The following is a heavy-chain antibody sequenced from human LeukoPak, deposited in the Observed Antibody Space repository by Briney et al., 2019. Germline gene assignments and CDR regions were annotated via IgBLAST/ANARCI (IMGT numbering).Heavy chain of an antibody. J-gene: IGHJ5*02. CDR1: GFTFSDSA. CDR3: TRDSGTYNWFDP. CDR2: MDKETNLYAT. Sequence: GGSLKLSCVASGFTFSDSAIHWVRQSSGKGLEWIGHMDKETNLYATALAASVKGRFTASRDGSKNTAYLHMNSLKTEDTALYYCTRDSGTYNWFDPWGQGTLVTVSS. D-gene: IGHD1-26*01. V-gene: IGHV3-73*01.